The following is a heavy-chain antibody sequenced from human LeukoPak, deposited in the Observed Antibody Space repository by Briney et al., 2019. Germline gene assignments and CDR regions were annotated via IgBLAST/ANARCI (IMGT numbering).Heavy chain of an antibody. D-gene: IGHD4-17*01. CDR1: GFTFSSFA. CDR2: IRGSGGAT. CDR3: AREGTTDDNYYGMDV. V-gene: IGHV3-23*01. Sequence: GGALILSCAASGFTFSSFAMSWVRRAPGKGLEWVSSIRGSGGATYYADSVKGRFTISRDNSKNTLYLQMNSLRAEDTAVYYCAREGTTDDNYYGMDVWGQGTTVTVSS. J-gene: IGHJ6*02.